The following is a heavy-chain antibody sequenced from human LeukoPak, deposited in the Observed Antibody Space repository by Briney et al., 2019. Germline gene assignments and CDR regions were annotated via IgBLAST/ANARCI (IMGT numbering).Heavy chain of an antibody. J-gene: IGHJ6*02. V-gene: IGHV3-11*01. Sequence: SLRLSYAASGFTFSDYYLSWIHQAPGRGLTWTSYISSIRSTIYYTVSVKGRFTISRDNAKNSLYLQMTSLRAEDTAVYYCARKLGYCSSTSCYYYGMDVWGQGTTVTVSS. CDR2: ISSIRSTI. CDR1: GFTFSDYY. D-gene: IGHD2-2*01. CDR3: ARKLGYCSSTSCYYYGMDV.